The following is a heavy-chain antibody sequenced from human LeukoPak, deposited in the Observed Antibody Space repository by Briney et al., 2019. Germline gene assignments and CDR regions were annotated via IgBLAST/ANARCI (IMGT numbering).Heavy chain of an antibody. CDR1: GGSISSGGYY. CDR2: IYYSGST. V-gene: IGHV4-31*03. Sequence: SETLSLTCTVSGGSISSGGYYWSWIRHHPGKGLESIGYIYYSGSTYYNPSLKSRVSISVDTSKNQFSLKLTSVTAADTAVYYCARESVVTTRGYFDYWGQGTLVTVSS. J-gene: IGHJ4*02. D-gene: IGHD2-21*02. CDR3: ARESVVTTRGYFDY.